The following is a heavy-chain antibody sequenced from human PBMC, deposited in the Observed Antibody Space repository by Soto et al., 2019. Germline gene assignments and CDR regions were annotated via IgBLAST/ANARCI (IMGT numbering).Heavy chain of an antibody. CDR1: GGTFNSYL. D-gene: IGHD2-2*01. CDR3: ARGLDQPPVGLYFDT. CDR2: IIPAFGTA. J-gene: IGHJ4*02. V-gene: IGHV1-69*06. Sequence: QVQLVQSGAEVKNPGSSVKVSCQTSGGTFNSYLIDWVRQAPGQGLEWMGGIIPAFGTAKYAQKFQGRVTITADKSTTTAYMELRTLTSDDTADYYCARGLDQPPVGLYFDTWGQGTLVTVSS.